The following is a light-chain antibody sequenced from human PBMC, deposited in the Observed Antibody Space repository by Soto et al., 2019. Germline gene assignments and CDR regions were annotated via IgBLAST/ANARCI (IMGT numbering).Light chain of an antibody. CDR2: WAS. Sequence: DIVMTQSPDSLAVSLGERATINCKSSQSVLYNYDNKNYLTWYQQKAGQPPKLLIYWASTRDSGVPDRFSGSGSGADFTLTINNLQAEDVAVYYCQQYYTTLSFGGRTKVEIK. V-gene: IGKV4-1*01. J-gene: IGKJ4*01. CDR3: QQYYTTLS. CDR1: QSVLYNYDNKNY.